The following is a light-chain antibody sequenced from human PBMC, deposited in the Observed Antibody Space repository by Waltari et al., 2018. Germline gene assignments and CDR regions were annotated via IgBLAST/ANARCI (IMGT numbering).Light chain of an antibody. CDR3: QQSYTTPRT. Sequence: TCRASQNINTYLNWYQQKGGRAPKHLIYATSSLQSGVPSRFSGSGSGTHFTLTINSLQPEDFATYSCQQSYTTPRTFGQGTNLEIK. J-gene: IGKJ2*01. CDR1: QNINTY. CDR2: ATS. V-gene: IGKV1-39*01.